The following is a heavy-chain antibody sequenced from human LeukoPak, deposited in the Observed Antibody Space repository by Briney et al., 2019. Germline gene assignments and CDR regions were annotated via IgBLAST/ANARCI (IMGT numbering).Heavy chain of an antibody. J-gene: IGHJ3*02. Sequence: HSGGSLRLSCAASGFTFSSYAMHWVRQAPGKGLEWVALISYDGSNKYYADSVKARFIISRDNSKNTVYLQMNSLKTEDTAVYYCTRLHYDISGYLSFGDAFDIWGQGTMVTVSS. D-gene: IGHD3-22*01. CDR2: ISYDGSNK. V-gene: IGHV3-30*04. CDR1: GFTFSSYA. CDR3: TRLHYDISGYLSFGDAFDI.